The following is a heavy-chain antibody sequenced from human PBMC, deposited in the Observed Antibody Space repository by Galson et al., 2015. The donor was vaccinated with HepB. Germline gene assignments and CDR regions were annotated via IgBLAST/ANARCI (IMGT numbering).Heavy chain of an antibody. CDR3: ATDARQRGQLLNRPRGYNWFDP. J-gene: IGHJ5*02. Sequence: SVKVSCKVSGYTLTELSMHWVRQAPGKGLEWMGGFDPEDGETIYAQKFQGRVTMTEDTSTDTAYMELSSLRSEDTAVYYCATDARQRGQLLNRPRGYNWFDPWGQGTLVTVSS. CDR2: FDPEDGET. D-gene: IGHD2-2*02. CDR1: GYTLTELS. V-gene: IGHV1-24*01.